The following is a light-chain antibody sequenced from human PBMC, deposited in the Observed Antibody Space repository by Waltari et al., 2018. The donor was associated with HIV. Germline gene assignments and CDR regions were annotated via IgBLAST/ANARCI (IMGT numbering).Light chain of an antibody. V-gene: IGLV1-47*01. CDR2: HTN. CDR1: SSNIVTNY. Sequence: QSVLTQPPSASGTPGQRVTISCSRSSSNIVTNYVSWYKQFPGTAPELVVYHTNQRPLGVPDRFSGSKSGTSASLAISGLRSEDEADYYCAAWDDSLSAWLFGGGTRLNVL. CDR3: AAWDDSLSAWL. J-gene: IGLJ2*01.